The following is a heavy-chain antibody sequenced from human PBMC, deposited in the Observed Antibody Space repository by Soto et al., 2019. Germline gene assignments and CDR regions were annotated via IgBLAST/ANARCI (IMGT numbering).Heavy chain of an antibody. Sequence: ASMTKSCKGSEYSFTSYWIGWVRQMTGKGLEWMGIIYPGDSDTRYSPSFQGQVTISADKSISTAYLQWSSLKASDTAMYYCARHAGDSSGYAFDIWGQGTMVTVS. V-gene: IGHV5-51*01. CDR2: IYPGDSDT. CDR1: EYSFTSYW. J-gene: IGHJ3*02. CDR3: ARHAGDSSGYAFDI. D-gene: IGHD3-22*01.